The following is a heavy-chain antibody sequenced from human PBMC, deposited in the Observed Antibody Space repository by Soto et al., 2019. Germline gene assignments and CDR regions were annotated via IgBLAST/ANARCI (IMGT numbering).Heavy chain of an antibody. V-gene: IGHV1-69*12. CDR2: IMPIFRTP. D-gene: IGHD1-1*01. CDR3: ARDKARLQLGGNYYYILDV. J-gene: IGHJ6*02. CDR1: GGTFSNSA. Sequence: QVQLEQSGAEVKKPGSSVKVSCKTSGGTFSNSAISWVRQAPGQGLKWMGGIMPIFRTPDYAQKFQDRVTITAAESTSTVYMELRGLRSDDTAVYYCARDKARLQLGGNYYYILDVWGQGTTVTVSS.